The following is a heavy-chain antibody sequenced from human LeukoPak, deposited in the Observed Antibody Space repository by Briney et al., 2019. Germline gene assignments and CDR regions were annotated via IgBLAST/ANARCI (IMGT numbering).Heavy chain of an antibody. CDR2: INHSGST. V-gene: IGHV4-34*01. CDR1: GGSFSGYY. D-gene: IGHD3-10*01. J-gene: IGHJ6*03. CDR3: ARGFHYYGSGSYLGVVGPYYYYYYMDV. Sequence: SETLSLTCAVYGGSFSGYYWSWIRQPPGKGLEWIGEINHSGSTNYNPSLKSRVTISVDTSKNQFSLKLSSVTAADTPVYYRARGFHYYGSGSYLGVVGPYYYYYYMDVWGKGTTVTVSS.